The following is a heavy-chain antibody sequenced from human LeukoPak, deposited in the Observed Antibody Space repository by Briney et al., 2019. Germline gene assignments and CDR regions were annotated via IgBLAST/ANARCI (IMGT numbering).Heavy chain of an antibody. CDR1: GITFSSSW. CDR2: ISGSGGST. D-gene: IGHD3-22*01. J-gene: IGHJ4*02. Sequence: GGSLRLSCAASGITFSSSWMNWVRQSPGKGLEWVSGISGSGGSTYYADSVKGRFTISRDNSKNTLYLQMNSLRAEDTAVYYCAKDRRYDSSGYSPYYFDYWGQGTLVTVSS. CDR3: AKDRRYDSSGYSPYYFDY. V-gene: IGHV3-23*01.